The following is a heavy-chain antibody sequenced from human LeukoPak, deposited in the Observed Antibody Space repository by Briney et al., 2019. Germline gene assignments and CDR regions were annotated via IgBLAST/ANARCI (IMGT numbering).Heavy chain of an antibody. J-gene: IGHJ6*03. CDR2: IIPIYGTP. CDR3: AIWSLSDKYSRQYYYMDV. Sequence: ASVKVSCKASGGTFSSYAISWVRQAPGQGLEWMGGIIPIYGTPNYAQKFQGRVTITADESMSTAYMELSSLRSEDTDVYYCAIWSLSDKYSRQYYYMDVWGKGTTVTISS. V-gene: IGHV1-69*13. D-gene: IGHD4-11*01. CDR1: GGTFSSYA.